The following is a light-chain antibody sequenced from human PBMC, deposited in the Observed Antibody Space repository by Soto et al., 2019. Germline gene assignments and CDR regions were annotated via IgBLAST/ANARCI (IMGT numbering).Light chain of an antibody. CDR2: EAT. J-gene: IGLJ2*01. Sequence: QAVLTQPASLSGSPGQSITISCTGTSSDIGAYDYVSWFQQHPGKAPKLMISEATNRPSGVSHRLYGSTSGHTAYMPISGLHVDDVAESFCLSSTRSTIPISGGGNK. V-gene: IGLV2-14*01. CDR3: LSSTRSTIPI. CDR1: SSDIGAYDY.